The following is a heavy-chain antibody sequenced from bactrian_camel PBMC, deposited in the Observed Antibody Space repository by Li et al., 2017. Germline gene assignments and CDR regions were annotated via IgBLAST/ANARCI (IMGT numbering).Heavy chain of an antibody. Sequence: VESGGGSVEAGGSLRLSCAASGITYTHNVVGWFRQAPGKEREDFAIIYTGNSMTYYLDSVKGRFTVSQDNAKTTVYLQMTSLQPEDTAMYYCAATPFLANRLNPNHYNFWGQGTQVTVS. J-gene: IGHJ4*01. D-gene: IGHD2*01. CDR2: IYTGNSMT. V-gene: IGHV3S54*01. CDR1: GITYTHNV. CDR3: AATPFLANRLNPNHYNF.